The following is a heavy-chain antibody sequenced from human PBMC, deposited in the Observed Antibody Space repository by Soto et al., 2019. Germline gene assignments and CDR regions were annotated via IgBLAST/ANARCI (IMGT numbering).Heavy chain of an antibody. D-gene: IGHD3-22*01. J-gene: IGHJ3*01. CDR3: TTDLVYFYDSSASSGSSIAFAL. V-gene: IGHV3-15*01. CDR1: GFTFSNAW. CDR2: IKSKTDGGTT. Sequence: GGSLRLSCAASGFTFSNAWMSWVRQAPGKGLEWVGRIKSKTDGGTTDYAAPVKGRFTISRDDSKNTLYLQMNSLKTDHTAVNYCTTDLVYFYDSSASSGSSIAFALRGQRTIFTVPS.